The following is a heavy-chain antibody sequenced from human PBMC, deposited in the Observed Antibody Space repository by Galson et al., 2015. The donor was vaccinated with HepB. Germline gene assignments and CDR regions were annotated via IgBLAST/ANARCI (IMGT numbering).Heavy chain of an antibody. V-gene: IGHV3-33*06. CDR2: ISNDEGHK. D-gene: IGHD1-1*01. Sequence: SLRLSCAASGFTFTNYGMDWVRQAPGKGLEWVAFISNDEGHKNYGDSVKGRVTISRDNSKNKLFLQIHSLRIDDTAMYYCAKDVAGWSDGHFKNYHHYMDVWGKGTAVTVS. CDR1: GFTFTNYG. J-gene: IGHJ6*03. CDR3: AKDVAGWSDGHFKNYHHYMDV.